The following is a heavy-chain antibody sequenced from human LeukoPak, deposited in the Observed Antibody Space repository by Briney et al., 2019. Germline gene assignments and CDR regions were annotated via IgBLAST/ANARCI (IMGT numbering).Heavy chain of an antibody. J-gene: IGHJ6*02. D-gene: IGHD2-15*01. CDR1: GFTFSSYS. CDR3: ARDRLVVAVCYYYYGMDV. CDR2: ISSSSSYI. Sequence: GGSLRLSCAASGFTFSSYSMNWVRQAPGKGLEWVSSISSSSSYIYYADSVKGRFTISRDNAKNPLYLQMNSLRAEDTAVYHCARDRLVVAVCYYYYGMDVWGQGTTVTVS. V-gene: IGHV3-21*01.